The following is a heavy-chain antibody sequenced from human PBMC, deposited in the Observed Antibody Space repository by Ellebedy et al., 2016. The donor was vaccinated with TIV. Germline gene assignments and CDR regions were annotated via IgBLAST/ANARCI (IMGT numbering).Heavy chain of an antibody. D-gene: IGHD3-10*01. CDR2: IIPEGTGR. V-gene: IGHV3-74*01. J-gene: IGHJ5*02. Sequence: GESLKISCAASGFTFSNHWMHWVRQAPGKGLVWVSRIIPEGTGRDYADSVRGRFTISRDNAKSTLYLQIDSLRVEDTAVYYCSRDEVFGSGSLGSWGQGTLVTVSS. CDR1: GFTFSNHW. CDR3: SRDEVFGSGSLGS.